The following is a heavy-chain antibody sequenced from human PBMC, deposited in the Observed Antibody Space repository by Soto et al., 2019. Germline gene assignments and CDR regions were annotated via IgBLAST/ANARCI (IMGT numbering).Heavy chain of an antibody. CDR1: GFTLDDYG. CDR2: ISGNSGNI. CDR3: VKGGLEVYYGMDV. Sequence: EVQLVESGGGLGQPGRSLRLSCAASGFTLDDYGIHCVLQAPGKGLEWGSGISGNSGNIGYAASVKGRFSISRDNAKNSLYLQMNSLRAEDTALYYCVKGGLEVYYGMDVWGQGTTVTVSS. V-gene: IGHV3-9*01. D-gene: IGHD6-19*01. J-gene: IGHJ6*02.